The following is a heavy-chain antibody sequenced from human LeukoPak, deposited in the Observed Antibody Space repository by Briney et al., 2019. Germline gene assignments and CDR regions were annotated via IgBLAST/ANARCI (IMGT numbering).Heavy chain of an antibody. D-gene: IGHD6-6*01. V-gene: IGHV3-53*01. CDR2: IYTGGST. CDR3: ARVRPHPIIDV. Sequence: GGSLRLSCAASGFTVSSNYMGWVPQAPGKGLEGVSVIYTGGSTYYADSVKRRFTISRDNYKNTLYLQMNSLRAEDTAVYYCARVRPHPIIDVWGKGTTVTVSS. J-gene: IGHJ6*03. CDR1: GFTVSSNY.